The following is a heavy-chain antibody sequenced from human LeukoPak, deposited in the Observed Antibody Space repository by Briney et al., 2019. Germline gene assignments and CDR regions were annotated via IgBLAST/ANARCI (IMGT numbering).Heavy chain of an antibody. Sequence: GGSLQISGKGTGYSFTSYWMGGGRQVPGKGLEWMGIIYPGASNTRYSPSFQVHVTISPDKSISTAYLQWSSLKPSDTAMYYCARLGPLVRGVNWFDPWGQGTLVTVSS. D-gene: IGHD3-10*01. CDR3: ARLGPLVRGVNWFDP. CDR1: GYSFTSYW. V-gene: IGHV5-51*01. J-gene: IGHJ5*02. CDR2: IYPGASNT.